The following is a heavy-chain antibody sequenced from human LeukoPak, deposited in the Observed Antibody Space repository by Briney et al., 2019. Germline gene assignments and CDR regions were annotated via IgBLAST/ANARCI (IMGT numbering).Heavy chain of an antibody. Sequence: PGGSLRLSCAASGFTFSSYSMNWVRQAPGKGLEWVSSISSSSSYIYYADSVKGRFTISRDNAKNSLYLQMNSLRAEDTAVYYCARGGHFDSSFDYWGQGTLDTVSS. CDR2: ISSSSSYI. CDR3: ARGGHFDSSFDY. V-gene: IGHV3-21*01. J-gene: IGHJ4*02. CDR1: GFTFSSYS. D-gene: IGHD3-9*01.